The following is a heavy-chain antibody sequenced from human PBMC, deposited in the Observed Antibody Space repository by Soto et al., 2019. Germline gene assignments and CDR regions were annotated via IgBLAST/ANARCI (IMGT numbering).Heavy chain of an antibody. Sequence: QVQLVESGGGVVQPGMSLRLSCAASGFIFSAYVMHWVRQAPGNGLEWVAMISHDEDYIYYAASVKGRFTISSDNSKNTLVLEMSNLTTQDTAMYYCARDPERLKFGVIDYWGQGTLVTVSS. CDR1: GFIFSAYV. CDR2: ISHDEDYI. J-gene: IGHJ4*02. D-gene: IGHD2-8*01. CDR3: ARDPERLKFGVIDY. V-gene: IGHV3-30*03.